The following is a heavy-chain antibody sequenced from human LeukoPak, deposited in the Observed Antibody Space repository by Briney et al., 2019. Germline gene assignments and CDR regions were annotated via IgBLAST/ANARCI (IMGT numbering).Heavy chain of an antibody. V-gene: IGHV1-2*06. J-gene: IGHJ4*02. CDR3: ARGAYCSGGSCLQPKRYDY. Sequence: ASVKVSCKASGYTFTGYYMHWVRQAPGQGLEWMGRINPNSGGTNYAQKFQGRDTMTRDTSISTAYMELSRLRSDDTAVYYCARGAYCSGGSCLQPKRYDYWGQGTLVTVSS. CDR1: GYTFTGYY. CDR2: INPNSGGT. D-gene: IGHD2-15*01.